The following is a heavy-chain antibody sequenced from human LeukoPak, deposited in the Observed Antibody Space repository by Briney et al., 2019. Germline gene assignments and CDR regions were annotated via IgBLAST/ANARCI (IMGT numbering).Heavy chain of an antibody. J-gene: IGHJ4*02. CDR2: IKPDGSEK. CDR1: GFTFSTYW. CDR3: ARGQLADNQ. V-gene: IGHV3-7*01. Sequence: GGSLRLSCATSGFTFSTYWMSWVRQTPGKGLEWVAKIKPDGSEKSYVDSVKGRFTISRDNAKNSVYLQMNSLRVEDTAVYYCARGQLADNQWGQGTLVTVSS. D-gene: IGHD1-14*01.